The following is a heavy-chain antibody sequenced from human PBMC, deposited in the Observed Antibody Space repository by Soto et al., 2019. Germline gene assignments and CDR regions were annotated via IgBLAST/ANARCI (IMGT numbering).Heavy chain of an antibody. CDR1: SGSSSSINW. CDR2: IYHSGST. V-gene: IGHV4-4*02. J-gene: IGHJ1*01. D-gene: IGHD2-15*01. CDR3: AAVVVAARLGYFQH. Sequence: SQTLCLTCAVASGSSSSINWWRWVRQPPGKGLEWIGEIYHSGSTNYNPSLKSRVTISVDKSKNQFSLKLSSVTAADTAVYYCAAVVVAARLGYFQHWGQGTLVTVSS.